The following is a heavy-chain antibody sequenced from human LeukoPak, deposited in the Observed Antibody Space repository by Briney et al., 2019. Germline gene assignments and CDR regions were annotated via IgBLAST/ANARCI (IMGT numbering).Heavy chain of an antibody. Sequence: GGSLRLSCVASGFTLTNYAMNWVRQASGKGLEWVSRITGSGGGTDYADSVKGRFTISRDNSKNTLYLQMTSLRAEDTAIYYCAKDSETPGCFDHWGQGTPVTVSS. J-gene: IGHJ4*02. D-gene: IGHD6-19*01. CDR1: GFTLTNYA. CDR2: ITGSGGGT. V-gene: IGHV3-23*01. CDR3: AKDSETPGCFDH.